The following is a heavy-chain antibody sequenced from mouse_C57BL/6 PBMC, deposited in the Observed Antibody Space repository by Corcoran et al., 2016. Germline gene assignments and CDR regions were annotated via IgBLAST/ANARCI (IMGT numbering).Heavy chain of an antibody. V-gene: IGHV14-1*01. Sequence: EVQLQHSGAELVRPGASVKLSCTASGFNIKDYYMHWVKQRPEQGLEWIGRIDPEDGDTEYAPKFQGKATMTAETSSNTAYLQLSSLTSEDTAVYYCTLLRWFAYWGQGTLVTVSA. CDR2: IDPEDGDT. J-gene: IGHJ3*01. CDR1: GFNIKDYY. CDR3: TLLRWFAY.